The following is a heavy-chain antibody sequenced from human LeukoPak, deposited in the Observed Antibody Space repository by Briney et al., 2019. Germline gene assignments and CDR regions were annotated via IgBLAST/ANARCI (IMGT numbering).Heavy chain of an antibody. D-gene: IGHD2-2*01. CDR2: IYSSGNT. CDR1: GGSISSTGYY. CDR3: ARDGQYCSSASCYPAVYVDV. Sequence: TLSLTCTVSGGSISSTGYYWSWIRQPAGKGLEWIGRIYSSGNTNYNPSFKSRVTISVDTSKNQFSLKVSSVTAADTAVYYCARDGQYCSSASCYPAVYVDVWGKGTTVTISS. J-gene: IGHJ6*03. V-gene: IGHV4-61*02.